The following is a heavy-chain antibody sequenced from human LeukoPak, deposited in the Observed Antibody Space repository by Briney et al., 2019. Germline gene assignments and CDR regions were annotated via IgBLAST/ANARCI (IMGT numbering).Heavy chain of an antibody. D-gene: IGHD4-17*01. CDR1: GFTFSNYW. V-gene: IGHV3-7*05. J-gene: IGHJ3*02. Sequence: GGSLRLSCAASGFTFSNYWMTWVRQAPGKGLEWVANIKPDGSEKYYVDSVKGRFTISRDNAKNSLSLQMNSLRADDTAVYYCAKKMTTRAFDIWGQGTMVTVSS. CDR3: AKKMTTRAFDI. CDR2: IKPDGSEK.